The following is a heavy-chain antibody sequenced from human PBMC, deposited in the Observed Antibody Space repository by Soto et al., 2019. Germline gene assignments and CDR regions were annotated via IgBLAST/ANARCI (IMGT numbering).Heavy chain of an antibody. V-gene: IGHV3-30*18. CDR1: GFTFSSYG. D-gene: IGHD6-13*01. Sequence: PGGSLRLSCAASGFTFSSYGMHWVRQAQGKGLEWVAVISYDGSNKYYADSVKGRFTISRDNSKNTLYLQMNSLRAEDTAVYYCAKDGDSSSWYWPQELENWFDPWGQGTLVTVSS. CDR2: ISYDGSNK. CDR3: AKDGDSSSWYWPQELENWFDP. J-gene: IGHJ5*02.